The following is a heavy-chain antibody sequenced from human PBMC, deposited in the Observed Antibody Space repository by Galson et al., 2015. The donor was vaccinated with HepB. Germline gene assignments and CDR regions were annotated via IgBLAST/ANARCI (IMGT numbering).Heavy chain of an antibody. CDR3: ATSSRSPAFDI. CDR1: GFTFSSYA. V-gene: IGHV3-30*04. J-gene: IGHJ3*02. CDR2: ISYDGSNK. Sequence: SLRLSCAASGFTFSSYAMHWVRQAPGKGLEWVAVISYDGSNKYYADSVKGRFTISRDNSKNTLYLQMNSLRAEDTAVYYCATSSRSPAFDIWGQGTMVTVSS.